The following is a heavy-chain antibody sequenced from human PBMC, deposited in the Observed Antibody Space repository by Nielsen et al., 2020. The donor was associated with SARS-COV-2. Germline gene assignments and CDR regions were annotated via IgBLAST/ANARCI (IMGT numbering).Heavy chain of an antibody. Sequence: GGSLRLSCAASGFTFSSYGMHWVRQAPGMGLEWVSGISGSDGSTFYAGSVRGRFTVSRDNSKNTLYLQMNSLRAEDTAVYFCAKTRTEAPYFDYWGRGTLVTVSS. CDR2: ISGSDGST. CDR3: AKTRTEAPYFDY. V-gene: IGHV3-23*01. D-gene: IGHD2-8*02. J-gene: IGHJ4*02. CDR1: GFTFSSYG.